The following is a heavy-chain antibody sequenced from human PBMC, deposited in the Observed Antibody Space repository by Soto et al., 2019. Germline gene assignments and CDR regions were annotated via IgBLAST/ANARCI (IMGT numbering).Heavy chain of an antibody. CDR1: GFTVSSNY. V-gene: IGHV3-53*04. Sequence: EVQLVESGGGLVQPGGSLRLSCAASGFTVSSNYMSWVRQAPGKGLEWVSVIYSGGSKYYADSVKGRFTISRHNSKNTLYLQMNSLRAEDTAVYYCARVYSIEWFDPWGQGTLVTVSS. J-gene: IGHJ5*02. CDR3: ARVYSIEWFDP. CDR2: IYSGGSK. D-gene: IGHD4-4*01.